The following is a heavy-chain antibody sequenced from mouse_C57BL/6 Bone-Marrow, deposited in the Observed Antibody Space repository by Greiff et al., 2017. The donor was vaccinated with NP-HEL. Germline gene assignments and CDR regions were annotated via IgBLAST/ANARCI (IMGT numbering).Heavy chain of an antibody. D-gene: IGHD1-1*01. J-gene: IGHJ2*01. CDR3: ARDRYPFTTVVAHFDY. CDR1: GISITTGNYR. V-gene: IGHV3-5*01. Sequence: EVKLMESGPGLVKPSQTVFLTCTVTGISITTGNYRWSWIRQFPGNKLEWIGYIYYSGTITYNPSLTSRTTITRDTPKNQFFLEMNSLTAEDTATYYCARDRYPFTTVVAHFDYWGQGTTLTVSS. CDR2: IYYSGTI.